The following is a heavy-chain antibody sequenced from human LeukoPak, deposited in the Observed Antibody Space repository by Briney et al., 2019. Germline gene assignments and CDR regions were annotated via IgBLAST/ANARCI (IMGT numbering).Heavy chain of an antibody. CDR3: ARSEVGATKQWDN. D-gene: IGHD1-26*01. J-gene: IGHJ4*02. CDR1: GGSISGYY. CDR2: IYTSGIT. Sequence: SETLSLTCTVSGGSISGYYWSWIRQPAGKGLEWIGRIYTSGITNYNPSLKSRVTMSVDTSKNQFSLNLNSVTAADTAVYYCARSEVGATKQWDNWGQGTLVTVS. V-gene: IGHV4-4*07.